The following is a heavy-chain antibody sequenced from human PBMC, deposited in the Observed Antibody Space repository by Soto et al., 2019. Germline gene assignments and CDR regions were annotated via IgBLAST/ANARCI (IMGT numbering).Heavy chain of an antibody. Sequence: QVQLVQSGAEVKKPGSSVKVSCKASGGTFSSYAISWVRQAPGQGLEWMGGIIPIFGTANYAQKFQGRVRIAGDEPQKPAYSDLSSLTSEDTAVYYCVRGLDRGYDRPVRTPYVTDVWGQGPTATASS. D-gene: IGHD5-12*01. CDR1: GGTFSSYA. CDR3: VRGLDRGYDRPVRTPYVTDV. J-gene: IGHJ6*02. V-gene: IGHV1-69*01. CDR2: IIPIFGTA.